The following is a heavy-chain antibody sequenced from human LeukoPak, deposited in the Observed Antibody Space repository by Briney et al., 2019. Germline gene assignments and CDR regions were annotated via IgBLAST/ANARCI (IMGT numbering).Heavy chain of an antibody. CDR2: ISGSCGST. J-gene: IGHJ4*02. V-gene: IGHV3-23*01. CDR1: GFTFSSYA. CDR3: AKDLSGDWNFKDLDS. D-gene: IGHD1-7*01. Sequence: GGSLRLSCAASGFTFSSYAMSWVRQAPGKGLEWVSAISGSCGSTYYADSVKGRFTISRDNSKNTLYLQMNSLRAEDTAVYYCAKDLSGDWNFKDLDSWGQGTLVTVSS.